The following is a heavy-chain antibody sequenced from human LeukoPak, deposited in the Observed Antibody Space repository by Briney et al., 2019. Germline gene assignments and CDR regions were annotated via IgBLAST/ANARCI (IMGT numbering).Heavy chain of an antibody. CDR3: ARSEQWLAYYFDY. D-gene: IGHD6-19*01. J-gene: IGHJ4*02. Sequence: SETLSLTCTVSGGSISSSSYHWGWIRQPPGKGLEWIGSIYYSGSTYYNPSLKSRVTISVDTSKNQFSLKLSSVTAADTAVYYCARSEQWLAYYFDYWGQGTLVTVSS. CDR1: GGSISSSSYH. CDR2: IYYSGST. V-gene: IGHV4-39*07.